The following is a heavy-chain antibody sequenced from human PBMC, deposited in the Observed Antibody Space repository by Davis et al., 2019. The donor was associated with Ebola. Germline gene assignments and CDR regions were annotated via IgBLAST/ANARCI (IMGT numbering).Heavy chain of an antibody. CDR3: ARGDGIVVVPAAIKNYYGMDV. J-gene: IGHJ6*02. CDR1: GYTFTSYG. Sequence: ASVKVSCKASGYTFTSYGISWVRQAPGQGLEWMGWINPNSGGTNYAQKFQGRVTMTRDTSISTAYMELSRLRSDDTAVYYCARGDGIVVVPAAIKNYYGMDVWGQGTTVTVSS. V-gene: IGHV1-2*02. D-gene: IGHD2-2*01. CDR2: INPNSGGT.